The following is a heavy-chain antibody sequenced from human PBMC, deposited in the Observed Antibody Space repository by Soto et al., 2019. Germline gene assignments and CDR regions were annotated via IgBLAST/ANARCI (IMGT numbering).Heavy chain of an antibody. CDR2: ISYDGSNK. J-gene: IGHJ4*02. Sequence: QVQLVESGGGVVQPGRSLRLSCAASRFTFSSYAIHWVRQAPGKGLEWVAVISYDGSNKDYSDSVRGRFTISRDNSKNTLYLQINSLRVEDTAVYYCAKIAARRTQWGQGTLVTVSS. D-gene: IGHD6-6*01. V-gene: IGHV3-30*18. CDR3: AKIAARRTQ. CDR1: RFTFSSYA.